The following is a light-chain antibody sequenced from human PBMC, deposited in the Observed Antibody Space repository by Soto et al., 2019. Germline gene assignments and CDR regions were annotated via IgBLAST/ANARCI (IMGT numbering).Light chain of an antibody. Sequence: EIVMTQSPATLCLSPWERASLSFSCSQSVSSNLAWYQQKPGQAPRLLIYGASTRATGIPARFSGSGSGTEFTLTISSLQSEDFAVYYCQQYNNWPPITFGQGTRLEIK. V-gene: IGKV3-15*01. J-gene: IGKJ5*01. CDR3: QQYNNWPPIT. CDR2: GAS. CDR1: QSVSSN.